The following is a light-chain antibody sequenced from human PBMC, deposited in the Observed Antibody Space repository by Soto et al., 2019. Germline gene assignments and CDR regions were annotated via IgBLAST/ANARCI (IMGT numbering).Light chain of an antibody. CDR1: QTISSW. CDR3: QHYNSYSEA. Sequence: DIQMTQYSSTLSGSVGDRVTITSRASQTISSWLAWYPQKKGKAPKLLIYKASTLKSGVPSRFSGSGSWTEFTLTLSRLQPDDVETDYCQHYNSYSEAFGQGTQVDI. CDR2: KAS. V-gene: IGKV1-5*03. J-gene: IGKJ1*01.